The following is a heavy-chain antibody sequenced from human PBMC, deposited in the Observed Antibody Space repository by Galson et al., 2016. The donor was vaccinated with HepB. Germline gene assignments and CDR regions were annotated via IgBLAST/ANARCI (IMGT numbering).Heavy chain of an antibody. CDR3: ARVYYDNTAYFDS. D-gene: IGHD3-16*01. Sequence: SVKVSCKASGGNFRNFVIAWVRQAPGQGLEWMGGVIPVSDTKYYAQKFQGRLTITADESASTTYMELNSLRSEDSAIYYCARVYYDNTAYFDSWGQGTRVTVSS. J-gene: IGHJ4*02. V-gene: IGHV1-69*13. CDR1: GGNFRNFV. CDR2: VIPVSDTK.